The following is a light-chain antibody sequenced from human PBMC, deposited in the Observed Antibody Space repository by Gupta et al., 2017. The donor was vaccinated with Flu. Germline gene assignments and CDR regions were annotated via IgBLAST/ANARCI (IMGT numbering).Light chain of an antibody. J-gene: IGKJ2*01. V-gene: IGKV3-20*01. CDR2: GAS. CDR3: QQYGSSSFT. Sequence: ERATLYCRASQSFSSDYLAWYQHKHGQAPRLLIFGASSRAAGIPDRFSGSGSGTDFTLTISRLEPEDFAVYYCQQYGSSSFTFGQGTSWRSN. CDR1: QSFSSDY.